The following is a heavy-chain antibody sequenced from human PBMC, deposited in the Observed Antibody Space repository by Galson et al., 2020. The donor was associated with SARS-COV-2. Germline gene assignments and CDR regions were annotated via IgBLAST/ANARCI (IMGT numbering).Heavy chain of an antibody. V-gene: IGHV4-34*01. CDR3: ARRYSSGWYYFDY. J-gene: IGHJ4*02. CDR1: GGSFSGYY. Sequence: SQASETLSLTCAVYGGSFSGYYWSWIRQPPGKGLEWIGEINHSGSTNYNPALKRRVTMSVDTSKNQLSLKVSSVTAADTAVYYCARRYSSGWYYFDYWGQGTLVIVSS. D-gene: IGHD6-19*01. CDR2: INHSGST.